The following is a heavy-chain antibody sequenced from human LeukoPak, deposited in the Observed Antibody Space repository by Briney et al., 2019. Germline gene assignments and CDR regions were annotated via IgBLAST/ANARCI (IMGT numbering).Heavy chain of an antibody. CDR3: AREDIVVVVAATGAFDI. CDR2: ISSSGSTI. J-gene: IGHJ3*02. Sequence: GGSLRLSCAASGFTISDYYMSWIRQAPGKGLEWVSYISSSGSTIYYADSVKGRFTISRDNAKNSLYLQMNSLRAEDTAVYYCAREDIVVVVAATGAFDIWGQGTMVTVSS. CDR1: GFTISDYY. V-gene: IGHV3-11*01. D-gene: IGHD2-15*01.